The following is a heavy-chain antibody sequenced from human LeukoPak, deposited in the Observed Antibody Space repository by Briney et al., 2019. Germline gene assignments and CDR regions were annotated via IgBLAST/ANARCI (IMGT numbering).Heavy chain of an antibody. Sequence: GASVKVSCXASGYTFTGYYMHWVRQAPGQGLGWMGWINPNSGGTNYTQKFQGRVTMTRDTSISTAYMELSRLRSDDTAVYYCARDPGLVRGVIITGFDPWGQGTLITVSS. CDR2: INPNSGGT. CDR3: ARDPGLVRGVIITGFDP. D-gene: IGHD3-10*01. CDR1: GYTFTGYY. V-gene: IGHV1-2*02. J-gene: IGHJ5*02.